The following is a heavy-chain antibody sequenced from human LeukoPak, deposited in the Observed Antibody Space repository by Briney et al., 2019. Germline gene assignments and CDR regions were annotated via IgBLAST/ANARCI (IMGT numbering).Heavy chain of an antibody. CDR1: GFTFDDYA. CDR2: ISWDGGST. Sequence: PGGSLRLSCAASGFTFDDYAMHWVRQAPGKGLEWVSLISWDGGSTYYADSVKGRFTISRDNSKNSLYLQMNSLRAEDTALYYCAKGPPKANYMDVWGKGTTVTVSS. CDR3: AKGPPKANYMDV. D-gene: IGHD1-14*01. V-gene: IGHV3-43D*03. J-gene: IGHJ6*03.